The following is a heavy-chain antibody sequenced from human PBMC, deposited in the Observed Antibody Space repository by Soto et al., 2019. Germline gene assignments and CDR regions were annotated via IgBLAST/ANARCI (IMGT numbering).Heavy chain of an antibody. CDR2: ISYDGSNK. CDR1: GFTFSSYA. CDR3: ARATGGYDSTFDY. Sequence: PGGSLRLSCAASGFTFSSYAMHWVRQAPGKGLEWVAVISYDGSNKYYADSVKGRFTISRDNSKNTLYLQMNSLRAEDTAVYYCARATGGYDSTFDYWGQGTLVTVSS. V-gene: IGHV3-30-3*01. J-gene: IGHJ4*02. D-gene: IGHD5-12*01.